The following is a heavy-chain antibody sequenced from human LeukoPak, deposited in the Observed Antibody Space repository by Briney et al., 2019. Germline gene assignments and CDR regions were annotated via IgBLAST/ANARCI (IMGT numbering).Heavy chain of an antibody. CDR1: GFTFSSYG. CDR3: ASAIVVVPAAPWNAFDI. Sequence: GESLRLSCAASGFTFSSYGMHWVRQAPGKGLEWVAFIRYDGSNKYYADSVKGRFTISRDNSKNTLYLQMNSLRAEDTAVYYCASAIVVVPAAPWNAFDIWGQGTMVTVSS. J-gene: IGHJ3*02. D-gene: IGHD2-2*01. V-gene: IGHV3-30*02. CDR2: IRYDGSNK.